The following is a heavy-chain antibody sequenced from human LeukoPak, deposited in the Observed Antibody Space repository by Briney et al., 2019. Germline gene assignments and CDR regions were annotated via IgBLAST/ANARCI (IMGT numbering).Heavy chain of an antibody. CDR3: ATNNWNYGFDY. J-gene: IGHJ4*02. D-gene: IGHD1-7*01. Sequence: QPWGSLRLSCAASGFTLSSYWRSWVRQAPGKGLEWVGYIKYDGSEKYYVASVKGRFTISRDNAKNSLYLQMNSLRAEDTAVYYCATNNWNYGFDYWGQGTLVTVSS. CDR2: IKYDGSEK. V-gene: IGHV3-7*01. CDR1: GFTLSSYW.